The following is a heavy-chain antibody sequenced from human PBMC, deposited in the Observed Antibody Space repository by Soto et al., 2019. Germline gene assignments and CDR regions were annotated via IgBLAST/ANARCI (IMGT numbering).Heavy chain of an antibody. J-gene: IGHJ3*02. V-gene: IGHV3-23*01. Sequence: GESLKISCAASGFTFSSYAMSWVRQAPGKGLKWVSAISGSGGSTYYADSVKGRFTISRDNYKNTLYLQMNSLRAEDTAVYYCSKFITMIVVVIGDAFDIWGQGTMVTVSS. CDR2: ISGSGGST. D-gene: IGHD3-22*01. CDR1: GFTFSSYA. CDR3: SKFITMIVVVIGDAFDI.